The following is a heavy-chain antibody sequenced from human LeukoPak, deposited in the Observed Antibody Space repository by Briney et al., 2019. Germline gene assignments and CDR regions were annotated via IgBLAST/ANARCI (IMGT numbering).Heavy chain of an antibody. CDR1: GFTFSSYS. Sequence: GGSLRLSCAASGFTFSSYSMNWVRQAPGKGLEWVSSISSSSSYIYYTDSVKGRFAISRDNAKNSLFLQMNSLRAEDTAVYYCARAAHRGFSFDYWGQGTLVTVSS. J-gene: IGHJ4*02. CDR2: ISSSSSYI. V-gene: IGHV3-21*01. CDR3: ARAAHRGFSFDY. D-gene: IGHD3-10*01.